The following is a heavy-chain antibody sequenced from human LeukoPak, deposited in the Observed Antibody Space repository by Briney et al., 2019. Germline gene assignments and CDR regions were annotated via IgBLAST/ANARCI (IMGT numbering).Heavy chain of an antibody. CDR2: VDPEDGET. CDR1: GYTFTDYY. CDR3: ATGIVGATVGGDAFDI. D-gene: IGHD1-26*01. Sequence: ATVKISCKVSGYTFTDYYMHWVQQAPGKGLEWMGLVDPEDGETIYAEKFQGRVTITADTSTDTAYMELSSLGSEDTAVYYCATGIVGATVGGDAFDIWGQGTMVTVSS. J-gene: IGHJ3*02. V-gene: IGHV1-69-2*01.